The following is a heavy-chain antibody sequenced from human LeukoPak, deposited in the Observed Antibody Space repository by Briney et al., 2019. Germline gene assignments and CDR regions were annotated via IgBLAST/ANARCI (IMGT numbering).Heavy chain of an antibody. Sequence: GGSLRLSCAASGFTFSSYGMHWVRQAPGKGLEWVALIWYDGSNKCHSDSVKGRFTVSRDNSKNTLYLQMNSLRAEDTAVYYCSRDIDVGSGSYPTLAYWGQGTLVTVSS. CDR2: IWYDGSNK. J-gene: IGHJ4*02. D-gene: IGHD3-10*01. CDR3: SRDIDVGSGSYPTLAY. CDR1: GFTFSSYG. V-gene: IGHV3-33*01.